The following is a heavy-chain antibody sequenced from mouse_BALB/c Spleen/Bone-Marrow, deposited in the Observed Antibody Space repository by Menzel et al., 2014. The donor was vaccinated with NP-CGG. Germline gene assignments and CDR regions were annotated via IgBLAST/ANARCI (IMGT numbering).Heavy chain of an antibody. CDR1: GLTFSSFG. J-gene: IGHJ4*01. Sequence: EVKVVESGGGLVQPGGSRKLSCVVSGLTFSSFGMHWVRQAPEKGLEWVAYINSDSRTIYYADTVKGRFTISRDNPKNTLFLQMTSLRSEDTAIYYCTRPYGYSYAMDYWGQGTSVTVSS. CDR2: INSDSRTI. CDR3: TRPYGYSYAMDY. V-gene: IGHV5-17*02. D-gene: IGHD2-2*01.